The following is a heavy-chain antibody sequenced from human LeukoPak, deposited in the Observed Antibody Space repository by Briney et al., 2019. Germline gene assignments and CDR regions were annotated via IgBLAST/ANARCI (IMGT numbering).Heavy chain of an antibody. D-gene: IGHD2-2*01. CDR1: GFTFSSYG. J-gene: IGHJ6*02. CDR3: AGEEHQLLNYGMDV. Sequence: GGSLRLSCAASGFTFSSYGMHWVRQAPGKGLEWVAVIWYDGSNKYYADSVKGRFTISRDNSKNTLYLQMNSLRAEDTAVYYCAGEEHQLLNYGMDVWGQGTTVTVSS. V-gene: IGHV3-33*01. CDR2: IWYDGSNK.